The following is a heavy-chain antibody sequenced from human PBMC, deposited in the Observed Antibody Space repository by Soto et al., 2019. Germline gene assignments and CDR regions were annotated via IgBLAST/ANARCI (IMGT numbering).Heavy chain of an antibody. CDR2: IYYSGST. V-gene: IGHV4-39*01. Sequence: SETLSLTCTVSGGSISSSIFHWGWIRKPPGKGLEWIGSIYYSGSTYYSPSLKSRVTISVDTSKNQFSLKLSSVTAADTAVYYCARRERAAGTDWWFDPWGQGTLVTVSS. CDR3: ARRERAAGTDWWFDP. J-gene: IGHJ5*02. CDR1: GGSISSSIFH. D-gene: IGHD6-13*01.